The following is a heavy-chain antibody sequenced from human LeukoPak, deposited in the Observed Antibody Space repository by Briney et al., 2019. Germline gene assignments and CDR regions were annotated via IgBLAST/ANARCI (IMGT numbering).Heavy chain of an antibody. CDR1: GYSISSNYY. Sequence: SETLSLPCTVSGYSISSNYYWGWIRQPPGKGLEWIGNIYRSGSTFYNPSLKSRVTISVDTSKNQFSLKLRSVTAADTAVYYCAVHGSGSPYNWFDPWGQGTLVTVSS. V-gene: IGHV4-38-2*02. D-gene: IGHD3-10*01. J-gene: IGHJ5*02. CDR3: AVHGSGSPYNWFDP. CDR2: IYRSGST.